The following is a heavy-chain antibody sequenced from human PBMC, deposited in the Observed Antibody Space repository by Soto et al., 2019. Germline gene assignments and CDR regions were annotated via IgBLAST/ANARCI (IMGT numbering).Heavy chain of an antibody. D-gene: IGHD2-2*02. CDR2: ISAYNGNT. J-gene: IGHJ4*02. V-gene: IGHV1-18*04. CDR1: GYTFTSYG. Sequence: ASVKVSGKASGYTFTSYGISWVRQAPGQGLEWMGWISAYNGNTNYAQKLQGRVTMTTDTSTSTAYMELRSLRSDDTAVYYCARYCSSTSCYTADYWGQGTLVTVSS. CDR3: ARYCSSTSCYTADY.